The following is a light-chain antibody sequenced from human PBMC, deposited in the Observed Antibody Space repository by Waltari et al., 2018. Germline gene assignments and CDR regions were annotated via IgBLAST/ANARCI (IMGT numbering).Light chain of an antibody. Sequence: DIVFTQSPASLAVSLGDRATINCKSSQSILYNSNDKNYLAWYQQKPGQPPKLLIYWASTRQSGVPDRFSGSGSGTDFTLTISSLQAEDVAVYYCQKYYRRRTFGQGTKVEI. CDR2: WAS. CDR1: QSILYNSNDKNY. CDR3: QKYYRRRT. V-gene: IGKV4-1*01. J-gene: IGKJ1*01.